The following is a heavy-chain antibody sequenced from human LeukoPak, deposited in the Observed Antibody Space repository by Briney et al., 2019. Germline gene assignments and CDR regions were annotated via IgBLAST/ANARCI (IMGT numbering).Heavy chain of an antibody. CDR3: ARLAVCGGDCYFKASDI. V-gene: IGHV4-39*01. J-gene: IGHJ3*02. D-gene: IGHD2-21*02. Sequence: KPSETLSLTCTVSGGSISSSSYYWGWIRQPPGKGLEWIGSIYYSGSTYYNPSLKSRVTISVDTSKNQFSLKLSSVTAADTAVYYCARLAVCGGDCYFKASDIWGQGTMVTVSS. CDR1: GGSISSSSYY. CDR2: IYYSGST.